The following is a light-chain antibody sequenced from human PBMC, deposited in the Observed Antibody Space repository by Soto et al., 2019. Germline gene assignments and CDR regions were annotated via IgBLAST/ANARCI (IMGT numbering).Light chain of an antibody. Sequence: IVLTQSPGTLSLSPGERATLSCRASQSFRSSYLAWYQQRPGQAPRLLISGASRRATGIPDRFSGSGSGTDFTLTISRREPEDFAVYYCQHYGFSPRWTFGQGTKGDIK. J-gene: IGKJ1*01. CDR1: QSFRSSY. V-gene: IGKV3-20*01. CDR2: GAS. CDR3: QHYGFSPRWT.